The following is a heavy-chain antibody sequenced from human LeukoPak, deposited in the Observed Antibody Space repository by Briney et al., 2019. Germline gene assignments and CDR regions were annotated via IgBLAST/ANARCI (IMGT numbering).Heavy chain of an antibody. J-gene: IGHJ6*03. D-gene: IGHD3-3*01. CDR3: ARSSRVVIIPEDYYYYYMDV. Sequence: ASVKVSCKTSGYSFTSYNLHWVRQAPGQRLEWMGIIKPSGGNTNYAQKFQGRVTMTRDTSTSTVYMELRSLKSEDTAVYYCARSSRVVIIPEDYYYYYMDVWGKGTTVTVSS. CDR1: GYSFTSYN. CDR2: IKPSGGNT. V-gene: IGHV1-46*01.